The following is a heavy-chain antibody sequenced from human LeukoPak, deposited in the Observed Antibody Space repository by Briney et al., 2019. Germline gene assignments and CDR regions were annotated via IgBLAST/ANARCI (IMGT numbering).Heavy chain of an antibody. CDR3: ARGRYSSSWSLNWFDP. V-gene: IGHV4-61*01. Sequence: SETLSLTCTVSGGSVSSGSYYWSWIRQPPGKGLEWIGEINHSGSTNYNPSLKSRVTISVDTSKNQFSLKLSSVTAADTAVYYCARGRYSSSWSLNWFDPWGQGTLVTVSS. CDR2: INHSGST. CDR1: GGSVSSGSYY. J-gene: IGHJ5*02. D-gene: IGHD6-13*01.